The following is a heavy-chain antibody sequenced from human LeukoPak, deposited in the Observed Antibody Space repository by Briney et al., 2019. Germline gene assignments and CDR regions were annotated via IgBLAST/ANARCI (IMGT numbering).Heavy chain of an antibody. CDR1: GFTFSSYS. V-gene: IGHV3-21*01. CDR3: ATPLSSSWPGDV. J-gene: IGHJ6*04. CDR2: ISSSSSYI. Sequence: GGSLRLSCAASGFTFSSYSMNWVRQAPGKGLEWVSSISSSSSYIYYADSVKGRFTISRDNAKNSLYLQMNSLRAEDTAVYYCATPLSSSWPGDVWGKGTPVTVSS. D-gene: IGHD6-13*01.